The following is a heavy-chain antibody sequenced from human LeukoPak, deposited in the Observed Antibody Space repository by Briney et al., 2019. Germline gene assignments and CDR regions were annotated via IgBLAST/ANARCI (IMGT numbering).Heavy chain of an antibody. CDR1: GFTVSSNY. Sequence: PGGSLRLSCAASGFTVSSNYMSWVRQAPGKGLEWVSVIYSGGSTYYADSVKGRFTISRDNAKNSLYLQMNSLRAEDTAVYYCARDSFSRAVGSDVYYYYMDVWGKGTTVTVSS. V-gene: IGHV3-66*01. J-gene: IGHJ6*03. CDR3: ARDSFSRAVGSDVYYYYMDV. D-gene: IGHD1-26*01. CDR2: IYSGGST.